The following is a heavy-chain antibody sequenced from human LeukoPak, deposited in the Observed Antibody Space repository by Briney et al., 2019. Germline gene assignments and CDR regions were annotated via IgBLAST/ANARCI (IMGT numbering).Heavy chain of an antibody. CDR3: AREEGAAAGY. D-gene: IGHD6-13*01. J-gene: IGHJ4*02. V-gene: IGHV4-38-2*02. Sequence: SETLSLTCTVSGYSISSGYYWGWIRQPPGKGLEWIGSIYHSGSTSYNPSLKSRVTISVDTSKNQFSLKLSSVTAADTAVHYCAREEGAAAGYWGQGTLVTVSS. CDR1: GYSISSGYY. CDR2: IYHSGST.